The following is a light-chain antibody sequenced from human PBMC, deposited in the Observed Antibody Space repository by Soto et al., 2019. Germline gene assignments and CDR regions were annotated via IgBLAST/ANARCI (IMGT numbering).Light chain of an antibody. J-gene: IGLJ1*01. Sequence: QSVLTQPASVSGSPGQSITISCTGTSSDVGGYNYVSWYQQHPGKAPKLMIYDVSNRPSGVSDRFSGSKSGNTASLTISGLQAEDEADYFCNSYSRSSTPSVFGTGTKVTVL. V-gene: IGLV2-14*03. CDR2: DVS. CDR1: SSDVGGYNY. CDR3: NSYSRSSTPSV.